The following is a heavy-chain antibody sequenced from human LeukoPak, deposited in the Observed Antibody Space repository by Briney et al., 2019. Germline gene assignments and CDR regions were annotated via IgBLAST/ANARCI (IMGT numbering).Heavy chain of an antibody. CDR1: GFTFTRCN. D-gene: IGHD3-22*01. CDR2: ISTSGTYI. J-gene: IGHJ6*02. Sequence: GGSLRLSWAASGFTFTRCNMNWVRQAPGKWLELGSSISTSGTYIYYADSVKGRFTISRDNAKNSLYLQMNRLRAEDTAVYYCARPFYYDSNGGEGMDVWGQGTTVTVSS. CDR3: ARPFYYDSNGGEGMDV. V-gene: IGHV3-21*06.